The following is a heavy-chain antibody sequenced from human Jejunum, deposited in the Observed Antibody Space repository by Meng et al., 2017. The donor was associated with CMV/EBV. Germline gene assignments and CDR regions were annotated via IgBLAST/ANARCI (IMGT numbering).Heavy chain of an antibody. CDR3: ARIRSSPGGGD. CDR1: GFTITSND. Sequence: CAASGFTITSNDMNWVRQAPGGGLAWVSSISGGGASTYYADSVTGRFTISRDNSKNTLYLQMNSRRVEDTAVYYCARIRSSPGGGDWGQGPRVTVSS. V-gene: IGHV3-23*01. D-gene: IGHD3-16*01. CDR2: ISGGGAST. J-gene: IGHJ4*02.